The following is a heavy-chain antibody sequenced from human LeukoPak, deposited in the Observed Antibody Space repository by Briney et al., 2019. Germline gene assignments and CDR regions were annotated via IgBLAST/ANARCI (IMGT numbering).Heavy chain of an antibody. CDR3: AKIGGNQWLVQYYYYGMDV. CDR1: GFTFSSYG. J-gene: IGHJ6*02. D-gene: IGHD6-19*01. CDR2: IWYDGSNK. V-gene: IGHV3-33*06. Sequence: QPGRSLRLSCAASGFTFSSYGMHWVRQAPGKGLEWVAVIWYDGSNKYYADSVKGRFTISRDNSKNTLYLQMNSLRAEDTAVYYCAKIGGNQWLVQYYYYGMDVWGQGTTVTVSS.